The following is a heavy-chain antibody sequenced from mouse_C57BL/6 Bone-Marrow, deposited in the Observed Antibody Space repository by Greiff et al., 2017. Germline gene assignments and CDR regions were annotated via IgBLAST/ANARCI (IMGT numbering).Heavy chain of an antibody. J-gene: IGHJ3*01. CDR3: TVLLRSY. V-gene: IGHV14-4*01. CDR2: IDPENGDT. D-gene: IGHD1-1*01. CDR1: GFNIKDDY. Sequence: EVQLQQSGAELVRPGASVKLSCTASGFNIKDDYMHWVKQRPEQGLEWIGWIDPENGDTEYASKFQGKATITADTSSNTAYLQLSSLTSEDTAVSYCTVLLRSYWGQGTLVAVSA.